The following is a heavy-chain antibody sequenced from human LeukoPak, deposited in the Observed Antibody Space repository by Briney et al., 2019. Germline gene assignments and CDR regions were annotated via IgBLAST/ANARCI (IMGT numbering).Heavy chain of an antibody. Sequence: GGSLRLSCAASGFTFIDYAMTWVRQAPGKGLEWVSTIRYGAESTYYADSVKGRFTISRDNSKNTVYLQMNSLRADDTAVYYCAKPRILTGYYIGNWFDPWGQGTLVTVSS. CDR1: GFTFIDYA. J-gene: IGHJ5*02. CDR3: AKPRILTGYYIGNWFDP. CDR2: IRYGAEST. D-gene: IGHD3-9*01. V-gene: IGHV3-23*01.